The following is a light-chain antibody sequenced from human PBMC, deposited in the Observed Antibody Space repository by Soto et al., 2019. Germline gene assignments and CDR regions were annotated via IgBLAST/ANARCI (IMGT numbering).Light chain of an antibody. CDR2: GGT. V-gene: IGLV1-40*01. CDR3: QSYDSTLSARYV. Sequence: QSVLTQPPSASATPGQRVTISCSGSSSNIGGRFVYWYQHLPGTAPKLLIVGGTIRPSGVPDRFSASTSGTSASLAITGLQAEDEGDYYCQSYDSTLSARYVFGTGTKLTVL. CDR1: SSNIGGRF. J-gene: IGLJ1*01.